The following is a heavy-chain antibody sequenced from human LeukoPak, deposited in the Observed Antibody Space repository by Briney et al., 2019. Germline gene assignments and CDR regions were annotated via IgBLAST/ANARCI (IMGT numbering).Heavy chain of an antibody. Sequence: GGFLRLSCAASGLTVSSSYMSWVRQAPGKGLEWVSIIYSDDRIFYADSLKGRFTISRDNSKNTLYLQMNSLRAEDTAVYYCASHYYDSRGYYYFDFWGQGTLVTVSS. J-gene: IGHJ4*02. CDR1: GLTVSSSY. CDR3: ASHYYDSRGYYYFDF. V-gene: IGHV3-53*01. CDR2: IYSDDRI. D-gene: IGHD3-22*01.